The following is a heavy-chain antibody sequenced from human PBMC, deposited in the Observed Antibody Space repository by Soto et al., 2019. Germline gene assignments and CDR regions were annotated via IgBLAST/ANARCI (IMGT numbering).Heavy chain of an antibody. Sequence: GGSLGLSCAASGFTVSNAWMNWVRQAPGKGLEWVGRIKSKTGGGTTDYAAPVKGRFTISRDDSKNTLYLQMNSLKTEDTAVYYCTTATITMIVAPDAFDIWGQGTMVTVSS. D-gene: IGHD3-22*01. CDR1: GFTVSNAW. V-gene: IGHV3-15*07. CDR2: IKSKTGGGTT. CDR3: TTATITMIVAPDAFDI. J-gene: IGHJ3*02.